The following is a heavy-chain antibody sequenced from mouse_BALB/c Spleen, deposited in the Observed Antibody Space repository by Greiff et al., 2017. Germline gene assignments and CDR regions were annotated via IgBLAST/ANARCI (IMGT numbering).Heavy chain of an antibody. D-gene: IGHD1-1*01. V-gene: IGHV1-5*01. CDR2: IYPGNSDT. Sequence: VQLQQSGTVLARPGASVKMSCKASGYSFTSYWMHWVKQRPGQGLEWIGAIYPGNSDTSYNQKFKGKAKLTAVTSASTAYMELSSLTNEDSAVYYCTRRLDFYYGSSYDYYAMDYWGQGTSVTVSS. CDR1: GYSFTSYW. CDR3: TRRLDFYYGSSYDYYAMDY. J-gene: IGHJ4*01.